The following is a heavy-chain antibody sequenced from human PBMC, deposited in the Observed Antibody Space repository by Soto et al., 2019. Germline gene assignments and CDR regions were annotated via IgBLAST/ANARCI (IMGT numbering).Heavy chain of an antibody. CDR3: ARVGHNIVVVPFDY. Sequence: GESLKISCAASGFTFSSYSMNWVRQAPGKGLEWVSYISSSSSTIYYADSVKGRFTISRDNAKNSLYLQMNSLRDEDTAVYYCARVGHNIVVVPFDYWGQGTLVTVSS. D-gene: IGHD2-2*01. CDR1: GFTFSSYS. CDR2: ISSSSSTI. J-gene: IGHJ4*02. V-gene: IGHV3-48*02.